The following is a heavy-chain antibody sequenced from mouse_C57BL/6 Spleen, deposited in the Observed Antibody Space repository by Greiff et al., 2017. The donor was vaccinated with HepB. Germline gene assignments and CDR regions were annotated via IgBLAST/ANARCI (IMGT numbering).Heavy chain of an antibody. J-gene: IGHJ4*01. D-gene: IGHD2-4*01. CDR1: GYSITSGYY. V-gene: IGHV3-6*01. CDR3: ALYDDYPRY. Sequence: EVKLMESGPGLVKPSQSLSLTCSVTGYSITSGYYWNWIRQFPGNKLEWMGFISYDGSNNYNPSLKNRISITRDTSKNQFFLKLNSVTTEDTATYYCALYDDYPRYWGQGTSVTVSS. CDR2: ISYDGSN.